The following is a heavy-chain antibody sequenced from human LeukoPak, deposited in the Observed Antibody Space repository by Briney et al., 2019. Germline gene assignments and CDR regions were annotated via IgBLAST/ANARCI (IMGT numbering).Heavy chain of an antibody. V-gene: IGHV1-18*01. CDR3: ASVEYDILTGYSPWFDP. D-gene: IGHD3-9*01. CDR2: ISAYNGNT. Sequence: GASVKVSCKASGYTFTSYGISWVRQAPGQGLEWMGWISAYNGNTNYAQKLQGRVTMTTDTSTSTAYMELRSLRSDDTAVYYCASVEYDILTGYSPWFDPWGQGTLVTVSS. J-gene: IGHJ5*02. CDR1: GYTFTSYG.